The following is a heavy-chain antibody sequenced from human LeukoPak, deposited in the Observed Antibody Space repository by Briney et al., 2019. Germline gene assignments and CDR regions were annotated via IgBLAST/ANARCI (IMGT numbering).Heavy chain of an antibody. V-gene: IGHV1-69*01. CDR2: IIPIFGTA. J-gene: IGHJ6*02. D-gene: IGHD3-3*01. CDR3: AREQHYDFWSEATPPKSGGSNYGMDV. Sequence: SVKVSCKASGGTFSSYAISWVRQAPGQGLEWMGGIIPIFGTANYAQKFQGRVTITADESTSTAYMELSSLRSEDTAVYYCAREQHYDFWSEATPPKSGGSNYGMDVWGQGTTVTVSS. CDR1: GGTFSSYA.